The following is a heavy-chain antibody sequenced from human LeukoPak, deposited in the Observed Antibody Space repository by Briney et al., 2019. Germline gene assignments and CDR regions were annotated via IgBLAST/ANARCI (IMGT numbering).Heavy chain of an antibody. CDR1: GYTFTRYG. Sequence: ASVKVSCKASGYTFTRYGISGVREAPGQGLQWLGWISASNGNTNYAQKFRDRVTMSTDPSTATAHLDVRSLPSDDTAVYYCARDHSNWNYAPDFWGQGTLVIVSS. CDR2: ISASNGNT. V-gene: IGHV1-18*01. D-gene: IGHD1-7*01. CDR3: ARDHSNWNYAPDF. J-gene: IGHJ4*02.